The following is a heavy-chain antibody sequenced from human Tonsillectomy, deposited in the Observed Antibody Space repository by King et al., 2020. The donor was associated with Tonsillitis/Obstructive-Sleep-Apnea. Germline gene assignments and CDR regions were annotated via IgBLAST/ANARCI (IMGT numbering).Heavy chain of an antibody. CDR3: AKDGPSYLKKHYRGYFDY. J-gene: IGHJ4*02. CDR2: ISGSGGST. V-gene: IGHV3-23*04. D-gene: IGHD3-16*02. CDR1: GFTFSSYA. Sequence: VQLVESGGGLVQPGGSLRLSCAASGFTFSSYAMSWVRQAPGKGLEWVSAISGSGGSTYYADSVKGRFTISRDNSKNTLYLQMNSLRAEDTAVYYCAKDGPSYLKKHYRGYFDYWGQGTLVTVSS.